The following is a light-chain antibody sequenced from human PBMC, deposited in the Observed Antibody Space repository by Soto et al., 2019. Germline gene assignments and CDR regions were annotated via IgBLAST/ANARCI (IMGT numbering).Light chain of an antibody. J-gene: IGLJ2*01. CDR3: CSYAGKYTYVV. CDR2: DVT. V-gene: IGLV2-11*01. Sequence: QSVLAQLRPVSGSPGQSVIISYTGTNSDVGGYNYVSWYQQHPGKAPKLMIYDVTKRPSGVPDRFSGSKSGNTASLAISGLQAEDEADYYFCSYAGKYTYVVFGGGTQLTVL. CDR1: NSDVGGYNY.